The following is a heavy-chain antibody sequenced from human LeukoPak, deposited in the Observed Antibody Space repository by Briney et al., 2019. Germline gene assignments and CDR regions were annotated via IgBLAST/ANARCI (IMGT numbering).Heavy chain of an antibody. Sequence: PGGSLRLSCAASGFTFSSYWMHWVRQAPGKGLVWVSRINTDGSSTSYADSVKGRFTISRDNAKNSLYLQMNSLRAEDTAVYYCATGVVIIPIDDAFDIWGQGTMVTVSS. CDR3: ATGVVIIPIDDAFDI. D-gene: IGHD3-3*01. V-gene: IGHV3-74*01. CDR1: GFTFSSYW. J-gene: IGHJ3*02. CDR2: INTDGSST.